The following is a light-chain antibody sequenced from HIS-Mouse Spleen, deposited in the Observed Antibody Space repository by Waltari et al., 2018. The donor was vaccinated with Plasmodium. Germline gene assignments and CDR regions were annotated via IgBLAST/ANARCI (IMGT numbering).Light chain of an antibody. CDR1: QSVLYSSNNKNY. CDR3: QKYYSTPT. Sequence: DIVMTQSPDSLAVSLGERATINCKSSQSVLYSSNNKNYLAWYQQKPGQPPQLLIYWASTRESGVPDRFSGSGSGTDFILTISSLQAEDVAVYYCQKYYSTPTFGGGTKVEIK. J-gene: IGKJ4*01. CDR2: WAS. V-gene: IGKV4-1*01.